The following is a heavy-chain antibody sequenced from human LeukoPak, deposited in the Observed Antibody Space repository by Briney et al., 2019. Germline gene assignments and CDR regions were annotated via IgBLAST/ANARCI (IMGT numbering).Heavy chain of an antibody. Sequence: SETLSLTCTVSGGSISGYYWSWIRQPPGKGLEWIGYTYYSGSTNYNPSLKSRVTISVDTSKNQFSLKLSSVTAADTAVYYCARDVDSSGYYDYWGQGTLVTVSS. CDR3: ARDVDSSGYYDY. CDR2: TYYSGST. V-gene: IGHV4-59*01. CDR1: GGSISGYY. D-gene: IGHD3-22*01. J-gene: IGHJ4*02.